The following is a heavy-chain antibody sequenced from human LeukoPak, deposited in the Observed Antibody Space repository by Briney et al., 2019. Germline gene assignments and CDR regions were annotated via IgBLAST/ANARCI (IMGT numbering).Heavy chain of an antibody. Sequence: GGSLRLSCAASGFTFSSYSMNWVRQAPGKGLEWVANIKQDGSEKYYVDSVKGRFTISRDNAKNSLYLQMNSLRAEDTAVYYCARLSSSWHVDYWGQGTLVTVSS. J-gene: IGHJ4*02. CDR2: IKQDGSEK. V-gene: IGHV3-7*01. D-gene: IGHD6-13*01. CDR1: GFTFSSYS. CDR3: ARLSSSWHVDY.